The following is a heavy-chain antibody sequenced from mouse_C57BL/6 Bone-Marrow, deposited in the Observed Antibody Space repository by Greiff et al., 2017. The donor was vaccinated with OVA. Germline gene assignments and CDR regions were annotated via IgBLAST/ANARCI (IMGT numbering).Heavy chain of an antibody. CDR2: INPNNGGT. D-gene: IGHD2-4*01. CDR1: GYTFTDYY. Sequence: EVQLQQSGPELVKPGASVKISCKASGYTFTDYYMNWVKQSHGKSLEWIGDINPNNGGTSYNQKFKGKATLTVDKSSSTAYMELRSLTSEDSAVYYCARLYDYFAWFAYWGQGTLVTVSA. J-gene: IGHJ3*01. V-gene: IGHV1-26*01. CDR3: ARLYDYFAWFAY.